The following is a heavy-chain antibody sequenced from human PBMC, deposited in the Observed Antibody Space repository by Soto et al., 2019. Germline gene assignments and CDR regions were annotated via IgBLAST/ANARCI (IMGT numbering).Heavy chain of an antibody. CDR1: GYTFTSYY. J-gene: IGHJ6*02. Sequence: ASVKVSCKASGYTFTSYYMHWVRQAPGQGLEWMGIINPSGGSTSYAQKFQGRVTMTRDTSTSTVYMELSSLRSEDTAVYYCARGGTIFGVVIISYYYYGMDVWGQGTTVTAP. CDR3: ARGGTIFGVVIISYYYYGMDV. V-gene: IGHV1-46*01. D-gene: IGHD3-3*01. CDR2: INPSGGST.